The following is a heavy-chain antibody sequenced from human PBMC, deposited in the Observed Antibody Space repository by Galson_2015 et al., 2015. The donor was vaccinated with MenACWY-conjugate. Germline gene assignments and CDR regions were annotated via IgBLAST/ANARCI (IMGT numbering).Heavy chain of an antibody. CDR3: ARLPRGINLILESS. Sequence: ETLSLTCSVSGGSIYSSDHWWGWIRQPPGKGLEWIASIHHSETTHYNPSLKSRVSISVDTSKNQFSLKLSSVSAADTAVYYCARLPRGINLILESSWGQGILVTVSS. CDR2: IHHSETT. CDR1: GGSIYSSDHW. V-gene: IGHV4-39*01. D-gene: IGHD3-22*01. J-gene: IGHJ5*02.